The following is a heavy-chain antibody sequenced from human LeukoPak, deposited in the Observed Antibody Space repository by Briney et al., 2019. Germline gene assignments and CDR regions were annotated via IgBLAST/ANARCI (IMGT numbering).Heavy chain of an antibody. CDR3: ASQPGTYYYYGMDV. CDR1: GFTFSSYS. V-gene: IGHV3-21*01. CDR2: ISSTSSYI. D-gene: IGHD3/OR15-3a*01. Sequence: GGSLRLSCAASGFTFSSYSMNWVRQAPGKGLEWVSSISSTSSYIYYADSVKGRFTISRDNAKNSLYLQMNSLRAEDTAVYYCASQPGTYYYYGMDVWGQGTTVTVSS. J-gene: IGHJ6*02.